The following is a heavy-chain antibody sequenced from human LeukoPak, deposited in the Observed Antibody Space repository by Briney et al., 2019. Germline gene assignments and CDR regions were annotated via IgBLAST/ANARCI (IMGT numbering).Heavy chain of an antibody. CDR3: ARASTTVPNLLDH. D-gene: IGHD4-17*01. J-gene: IGHJ4*02. CDR1: GFTFSTYW. Sequence: PGGSLRLSCAASGFTFSTYWMHWVRQAPGKGLVWVARIKGDGSSTIYADSVKGRFTISRDNSKKTLYLQTSSLRAEDTAVYYCARASTTVPNLLDHWGRGTLVTVSS. V-gene: IGHV3-74*01. CDR2: IKGDGSST.